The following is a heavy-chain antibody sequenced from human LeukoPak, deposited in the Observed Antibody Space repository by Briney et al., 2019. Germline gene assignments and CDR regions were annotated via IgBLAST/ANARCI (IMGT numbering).Heavy chain of an antibody. V-gene: IGHV6-1*01. CDR3: ARITEPGVRDWFDP. D-gene: IGHD1-14*01. Sequence: SQTLSLTCAISGDSVSTKSAAWNWIRQSSSRGLEWLGRTYYRSKWYTDYGASVASRITINPDTSKNQFSLRLSSVTPEDTAVYYCARITEPGVRDWFDPWGQGTLVTVSS. CDR2: TYYRSKWYT. J-gene: IGHJ5*02. CDR1: GDSVSTKSAA.